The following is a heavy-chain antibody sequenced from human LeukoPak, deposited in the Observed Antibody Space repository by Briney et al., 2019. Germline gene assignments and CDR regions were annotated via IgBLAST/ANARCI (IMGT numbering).Heavy chain of an antibody. V-gene: IGHV3-30*04. Sequence: GGSLRLSCAASGFTLSTYAMHWVRQAPGKGLEWVAAISYDGSKKHYADSVKGRFTISRDNSKNTLYLQMNSLRAEDTAVYYCPRDLLPAAGEYYFDYWGQGTLVTVSS. CDR2: ISYDGSKK. D-gene: IGHD6-13*01. J-gene: IGHJ4*02. CDR1: GFTLSTYA. CDR3: PRDLLPAAGEYYFDY.